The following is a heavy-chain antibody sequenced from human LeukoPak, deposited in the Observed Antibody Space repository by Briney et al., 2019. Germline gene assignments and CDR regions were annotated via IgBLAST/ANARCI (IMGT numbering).Heavy chain of an antibody. J-gene: IGHJ5*02. CDR1: GGSFSGYY. V-gene: IGHV4-34*01. CDR2: INHSGST. Sequence: SETLCLTCAVYGGSFSGYYWSWIRQPPGKGLEWIGEINHSGSTNYNPSLKSRVTISVDTSKNQFSLKLSSVTAADTAVYYCARPLNWFDPWGQGTLVTVSS. CDR3: ARPLNWFDP.